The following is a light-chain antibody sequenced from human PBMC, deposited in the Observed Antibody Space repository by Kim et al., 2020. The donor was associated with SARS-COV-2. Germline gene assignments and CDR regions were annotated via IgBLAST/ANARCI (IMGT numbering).Light chain of an antibody. CDR2: DVN. V-gene: IGLV2-14*03. Sequence: SALTQPASMSGSPGQSITVSCTGTSSDVGAYNYVSWYQQHPGKAPELMIYDVNQRPSGVSNRFSGSKSGNTASLTISGLQAEDEAVYYCSSYTTSTTYVFGTGTKVTVL. CDR3: SSYTTSTTYV. J-gene: IGLJ1*01. CDR1: SSDVGAYNY.